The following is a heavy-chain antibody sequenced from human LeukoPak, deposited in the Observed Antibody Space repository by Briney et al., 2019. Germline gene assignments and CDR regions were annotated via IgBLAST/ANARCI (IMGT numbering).Heavy chain of an antibody. CDR3: AREGVVPAATRFDH. D-gene: IGHD2-2*01. Sequence: SETLSLTCAVYGGSFNGYYWSWIRQPPGKGLEWIGEINHSGSTNYNPSLKSRVTISVDTSKNQFSLKLSSVTAADTAVYYCAREGVVPAATRFDHWGQGTLVTVSS. V-gene: IGHV4-34*01. CDR2: INHSGST. J-gene: IGHJ4*02. CDR1: GGSFNGYY.